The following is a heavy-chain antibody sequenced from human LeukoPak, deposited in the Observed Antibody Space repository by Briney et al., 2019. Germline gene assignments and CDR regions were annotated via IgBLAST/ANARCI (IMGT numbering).Heavy chain of an antibody. V-gene: IGHV3-15*01. J-gene: IGHJ4*02. CDR3: ATGTRRDRFDY. CDR2: IQSKSDGGTT. CDR1: EFTFSNAW. Sequence: GSLRLSCAASEFTFSNAWMNWVRQAPGKGLEYIGRIQSKSDGGTTDYAAPVKGRFTISRDDSKSTLYLQMNSLKTDDTAVYNCATGTRRDRFDYWGQGTLVTVSS. D-gene: IGHD5-24*01.